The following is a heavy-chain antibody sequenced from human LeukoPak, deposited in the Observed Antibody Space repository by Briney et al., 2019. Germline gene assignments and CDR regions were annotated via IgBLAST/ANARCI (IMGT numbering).Heavy chain of an antibody. Sequence: SQTLSLTCAISGDTVSTYTANWSWIRQSPSRGLEWLGRTYYRSKWYNDYAVSVKSRITINPDTSKNQFSLQLNSVTPEDTAVYYCARVSRGRDPTGEPTFYFDSWGQGTLVTVSS. J-gene: IGHJ4*02. CDR1: GDTVSTYTAN. V-gene: IGHV6-1*01. CDR3: ARVSRGRDPTGEPTFYFDS. D-gene: IGHD7-27*01. CDR2: TYYRSKWYN.